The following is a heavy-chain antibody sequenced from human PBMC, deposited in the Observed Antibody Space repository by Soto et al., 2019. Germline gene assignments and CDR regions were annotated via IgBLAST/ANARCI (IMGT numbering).Heavy chain of an antibody. CDR1: GFTFSDYY. Sequence: QVQLVESGGGLVKPGGSLRLSCAASGFTFSDYYMSWIRQAPGKGLEWVSYISSNGNTMYYADSVKGRFSISRDNAKNSLYLQMNSLRAEDTAVYYCARLPSSSSWYGGFDPWGQGTLVTVSS. V-gene: IGHV3-11*01. D-gene: IGHD6-13*01. CDR2: ISSNGNTM. J-gene: IGHJ5*02. CDR3: ARLPSSSSWYGGFDP.